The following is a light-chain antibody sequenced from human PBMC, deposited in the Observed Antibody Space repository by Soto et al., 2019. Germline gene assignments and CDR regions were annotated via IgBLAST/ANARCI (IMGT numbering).Light chain of an antibody. Sequence: DIQMTQSPSTLSASVGDRVTITCRASQSISSWLAWYQQKPGKAPKLLIYKASSLETGVPSRFSGSGSATEFTLTISSLQPDDFATYYCQQYDSWWTFGQGTK. CDR1: QSISSW. CDR2: KAS. V-gene: IGKV1-5*03. J-gene: IGKJ1*01. CDR3: QQYDSWWT.